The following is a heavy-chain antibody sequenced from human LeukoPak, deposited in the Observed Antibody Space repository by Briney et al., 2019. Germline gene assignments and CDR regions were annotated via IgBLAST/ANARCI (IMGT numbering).Heavy chain of an antibody. CDR3: ARDRVAGTFDY. V-gene: IGHV3-11*06. CDR2: ISSSSSYT. Sequence: GGSLRLSCAAFGFTFSDYYMSWIRQAPGKGLEWVSYISSSSSYTNYADSVKGRFTISRDNAENSLYLQMNSLRAEDTAVYYCARDRVAGTFDYWGQGTLVTVSS. CDR1: GFTFSDYY. D-gene: IGHD6-19*01. J-gene: IGHJ4*02.